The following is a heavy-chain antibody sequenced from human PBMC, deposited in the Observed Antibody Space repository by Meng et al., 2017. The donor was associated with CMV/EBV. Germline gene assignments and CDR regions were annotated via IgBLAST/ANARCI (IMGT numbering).Heavy chain of an antibody. CDR1: GFRFSDYY. D-gene: IGHD2-8*01. Sequence: RLSCADSGFRFSDYYMGWIRQAPGKGLEWVSYISDDGGTTYYADSVKGRFTISRDNAKNSLYLQMNSLRAEDTAVYYCARDLNGFDYWGQGTLVTVSS. CDR2: ISDDGGTT. J-gene: IGHJ4*02. CDR3: ARDLNGFDY. V-gene: IGHV3-11*01.